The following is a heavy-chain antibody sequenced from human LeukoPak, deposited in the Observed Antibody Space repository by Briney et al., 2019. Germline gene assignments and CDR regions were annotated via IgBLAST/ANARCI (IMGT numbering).Heavy chain of an antibody. CDR2: ISSSSSYI. Sequence: PGGSLRLSCSASGFTFSSYSLHWVRQAPGKGLEWVSSISSSSSYIYYADSVKGRFTISRDNAKNSLYLQMNSLRAEDTAVYYCARALPSPLYSGSYADAFDIWGQGTMVTVSS. D-gene: IGHD1-26*01. CDR1: GFTFSSYS. CDR3: ARALPSPLYSGSYADAFDI. V-gene: IGHV3-21*01. J-gene: IGHJ3*02.